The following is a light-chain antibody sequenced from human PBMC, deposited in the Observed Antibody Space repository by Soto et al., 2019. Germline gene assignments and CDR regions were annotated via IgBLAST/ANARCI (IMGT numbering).Light chain of an antibody. CDR3: SSYAGSSNV. CDR1: SNDVGGYNY. Sequence: QSALTQPASLSGSPGQSLTISCTGTSNDVGGYNYVSWYQQRPGKAPKLIIYEVTNRPLGVSNRFSGSKSGNTASLTISGLQAEDEADYYCSSYAGSSNVFGTGTKLTVL. J-gene: IGLJ1*01. V-gene: IGLV2-14*01. CDR2: EVT.